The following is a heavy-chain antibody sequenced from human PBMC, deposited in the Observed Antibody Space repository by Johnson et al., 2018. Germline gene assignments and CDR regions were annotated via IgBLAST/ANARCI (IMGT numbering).Heavy chain of an antibody. Sequence: VQLVQSGGGLVQPGGSLRLSCAASGFTFSSYAMSWVRQAPGTGLEWVSAISGSGGSTYYADSVKGRFTISRDNSKNTLYLQMTSLRAEDTAVYYCAKCAAADYYYYYYMDVWGKGTTVTVSS. V-gene: IGHV3-23*04. CDR3: AKCAAADYYYYYYMDV. J-gene: IGHJ6*03. CDR2: ISGSGGST. CDR1: GFTFSSYA. D-gene: IGHD6-13*01.